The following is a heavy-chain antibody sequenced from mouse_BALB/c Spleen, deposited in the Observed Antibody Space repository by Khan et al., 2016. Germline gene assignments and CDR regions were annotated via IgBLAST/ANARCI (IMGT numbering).Heavy chain of an antibody. CDR1: GFTFSNYW. Sequence: EVKLEESGGGLVQPGGSMKLSCVASGFTFSNYWMNWVRQSPEKGLEWVAEIRLKSNNYATHYAESVKGRFTISRDDSKSSVYLQMNNLRAEDTGIYYCTKLDYDYARDYWGQGTSVTVSS. D-gene: IGHD1-1*02. CDR3: TKLDYDYARDY. J-gene: IGHJ4*01. V-gene: IGHV6-6*02. CDR2: IRLKSNNYAT.